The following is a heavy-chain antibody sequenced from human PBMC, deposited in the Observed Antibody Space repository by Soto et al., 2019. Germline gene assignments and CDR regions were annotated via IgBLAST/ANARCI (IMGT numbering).Heavy chain of an antibody. Sequence: QVKLVQSGAAVKKPGSSVKVSCKASGGTFSSYAISWVRQAPGQGLEWMGGLIPIFGTANYAQKFQGRVTITADEATSTAYMELSSLRSEDTAVYYCERVTCSGGSCYFGGWFDTWGQGTLVTVSS. D-gene: IGHD2-15*01. CDR1: GGTFSSYA. CDR3: ERVTCSGGSCYFGGWFDT. CDR2: LIPIFGTA. J-gene: IGHJ5*02. V-gene: IGHV1-69*12.